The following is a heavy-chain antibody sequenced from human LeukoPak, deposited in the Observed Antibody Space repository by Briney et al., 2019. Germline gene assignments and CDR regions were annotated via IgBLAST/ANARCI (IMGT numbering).Heavy chain of an antibody. V-gene: IGHV3-33*01. D-gene: IGHD1-20*01. Sequence: GSLRLSCAASGFTFSSYGTHWVRQAPGKGLEWVAVIWYDGSNKYYADSVKGRFTISRDNSKNTLYLQMNSLRAEDTAVYYCATLTGTADYWGQGTLVTVSS. CDR3: ATLTGTADY. J-gene: IGHJ4*02. CDR2: IWYDGSNK. CDR1: GFTFSSYG.